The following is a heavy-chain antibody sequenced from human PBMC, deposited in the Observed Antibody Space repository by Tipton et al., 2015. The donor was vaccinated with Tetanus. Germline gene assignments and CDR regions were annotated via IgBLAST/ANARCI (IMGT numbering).Heavy chain of an antibody. CDR3: ARDLRRYQQNHWFAP. D-gene: IGHD2-2*01. J-gene: IGHJ5*02. Sequence: TLSLTCTVSGDSIRFYYWSWIRQPPGKGLEWIGYIYYSGNTKYNPSLKSRVTMSVDTSKNQFSLNLNSVTPADTAVYYCARDLRRYQQNHWFAPWGQGTLVTVSS. CDR2: IYYSGNT. V-gene: IGHV4-59*01. CDR1: GDSIRFYY.